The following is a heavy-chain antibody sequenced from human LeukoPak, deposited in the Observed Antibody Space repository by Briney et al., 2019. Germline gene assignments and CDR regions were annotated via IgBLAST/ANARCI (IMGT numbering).Heavy chain of an antibody. J-gene: IGHJ4*02. D-gene: IGHD3-10*01. CDR3: ARVWFGYFFQ. V-gene: IGHV3-53*01. CDR2: IHTGGTT. Sequence: PGGSLRLFCVASGFDISYNYVGWVRQAPGKGLEWVSVIHTGGTTHYADSVKGRFTISKDTSNNTVCLQMNTVRVDDTAVYYCARVWFGYFFQWGQGAPVTVSS. CDR1: GFDISYNY.